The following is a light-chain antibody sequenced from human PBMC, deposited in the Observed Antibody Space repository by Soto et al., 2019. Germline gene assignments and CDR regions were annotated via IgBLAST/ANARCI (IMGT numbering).Light chain of an antibody. Sequence: QSVLTQPPSASGSPGQSVTISCTGTSSDVGGYNYVSWYQQHPGKAPKLMIYEVSKRPSGVPDRFSGSKSGNTASLTVSGLQAEDEADYYCSSYAGVFGGGTKLTVL. V-gene: IGLV2-8*01. CDR2: EVS. CDR3: SSYAGV. CDR1: SSDVGGYNY. J-gene: IGLJ2*01.